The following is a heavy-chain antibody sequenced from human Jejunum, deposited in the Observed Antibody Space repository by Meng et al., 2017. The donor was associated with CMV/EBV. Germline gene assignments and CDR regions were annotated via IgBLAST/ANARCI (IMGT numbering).Heavy chain of an antibody. CDR2: INPNNGGT. CDR3: ARGSSISYNFFDA. J-gene: IGHJ5*02. V-gene: IGHV1-2*02. D-gene: IGHD5-24*01. Sequence: QGYLLPVGAEVKEPWASVKVSCRASGYTFIGYYIHWVRQAPGQGLEWMGWINPNNGGTKYAQNFQGRVTMTRDTSISTAYMEFSTDDTAVYFCARGSSISYNFFDAWGQGTLVTVSS. CDR1: GYTFIGYY.